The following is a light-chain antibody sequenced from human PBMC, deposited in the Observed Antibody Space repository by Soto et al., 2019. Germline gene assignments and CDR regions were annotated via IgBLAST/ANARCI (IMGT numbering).Light chain of an antibody. CDR1: QSISSS. Sequence: DIQMTQSPSSVSASVGDRVTITGRASQSISSSLAWYQQKPGTVPKLLIYAASSLQSGVPSRFSGSGAGTEFTLSITSLQPEDFGTYYCQQGDSFPITFGQGTRLEIK. CDR2: AAS. CDR3: QQGDSFPIT. V-gene: IGKV1-12*01. J-gene: IGKJ5*01.